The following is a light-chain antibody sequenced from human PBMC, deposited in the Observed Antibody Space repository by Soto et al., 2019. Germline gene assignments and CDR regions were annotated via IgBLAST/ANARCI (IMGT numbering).Light chain of an antibody. CDR2: STS. J-gene: IGLJ3*02. Sequence: QTVVTQEPSFSVSPGGTVTLTCGVSSGSVSTRYYPSWYQQTPGQAPRTLIYSTSTRSSGVPDRFSGSIVGNKAALTISGAQADDESDYYCVLYMGSGIWVSGGGTKVTVL. CDR3: VLYMGSGIWV. V-gene: IGLV8-61*01. CDR1: SGSVSTRYY.